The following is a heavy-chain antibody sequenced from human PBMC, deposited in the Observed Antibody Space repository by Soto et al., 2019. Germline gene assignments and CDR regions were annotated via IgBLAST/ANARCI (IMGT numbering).Heavy chain of an antibody. Sequence: QAQLQESGPGLVKPSGTLSLTCAVSGGSISSSNWWRWVRQRPGKGLEWIGEISHSGSTNYNPSRKSRGTISVDTYKNPYSLELSAVTAADTDGYYTARDRGARRTRGFDYWGQGTLVTVSS. J-gene: IGHJ4*02. V-gene: IGHV4-4*02. D-gene: IGHD6-6*01. CDR3: ARDRGARRTRGFDY. CDR1: GGSISSSNW. CDR2: ISHSGST.